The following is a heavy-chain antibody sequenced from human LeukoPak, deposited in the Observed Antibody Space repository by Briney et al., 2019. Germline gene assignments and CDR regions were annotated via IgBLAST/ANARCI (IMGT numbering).Heavy chain of an antibody. Sequence: SETLSLICAVYSGSFSGYYWSWIRQPPGKGLEWIGEINHSGSTNYNPSLKSRVTISVDTSKNQFSLKLSSVTAADTAVYYCATYFTVTEYYFDYWGQGTLVTVSS. CDR1: SGSFSGYY. D-gene: IGHD4-11*01. CDR2: INHSGST. J-gene: IGHJ4*02. V-gene: IGHV4-34*01. CDR3: ATYFTVTEYYFDY.